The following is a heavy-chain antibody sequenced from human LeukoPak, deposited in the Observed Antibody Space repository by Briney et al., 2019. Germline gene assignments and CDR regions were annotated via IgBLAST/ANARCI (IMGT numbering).Heavy chain of an antibody. V-gene: IGHV1-8*01. CDR3: ARGYMGNYYAFDI. CDR1: GYTFSSYD. J-gene: IGHJ3*02. CDR2: MNPNSGNK. Sequence: ASVKVSCKASGYTFSSYDINWVRQATGQGLERMGWMNPNSGNKGYAQMFQGRVTMTRNISISTAYMELSSLRSEDTAMYYCARGYMGNYYAFDIWGQGTMVIVSS. D-gene: IGHD1-26*01.